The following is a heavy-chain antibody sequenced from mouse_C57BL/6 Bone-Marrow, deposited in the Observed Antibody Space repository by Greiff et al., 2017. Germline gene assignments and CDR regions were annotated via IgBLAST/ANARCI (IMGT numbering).Heavy chain of an antibody. D-gene: IGHD1-1*01. CDR3: ARNSITTVVAFYWYFDV. Sequence: VQRVESGPGLVAPSQSLSITCTVSGFSLTSYAISWVRQPPGKGLEWLGVIWTGGGTNYNSALKSRLSISKDNSKSQVFLKMNSLQTDDTARYYCARNSITTVVAFYWYFDVWGTGTTVTVSS. CDR1: GFSLTSYA. J-gene: IGHJ1*03. V-gene: IGHV2-9-1*01. CDR2: IWTGGGT.